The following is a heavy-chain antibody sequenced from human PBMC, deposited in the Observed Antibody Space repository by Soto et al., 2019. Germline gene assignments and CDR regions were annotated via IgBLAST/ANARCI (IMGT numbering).Heavy chain of an antibody. Sequence: QVQLEESVGGLVKPGGSLRLSCAASGFTFSDSFMSWSRQTPGKGLEWLSYMSGRDGNIYYADSVRGRFTISRDNAENSVYLQMNSLRAEDTAVYYCAGDQGPHYMAVWGKGTTVTVS. CDR3: AGDQGPHYMAV. V-gene: IGHV3-11*01. J-gene: IGHJ6*03. CDR1: GFTFSDSF. CDR2: MSGRDGNI.